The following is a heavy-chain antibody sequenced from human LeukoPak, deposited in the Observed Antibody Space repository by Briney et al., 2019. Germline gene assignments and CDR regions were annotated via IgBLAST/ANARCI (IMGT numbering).Heavy chain of an antibody. Sequence: PSETLSLTCAVYGGSFSGYYWSWIRQPPGKGLEWIGEINHSGSTNYNPSLKSRVTISVDTSKNQFSLKLSSVTAADTAMYYCARHAPDYGGNSDELDYWGQGTLVTVSS. CDR2: INHSGST. D-gene: IGHD4-23*01. CDR3: ARHAPDYGGNSDELDY. CDR1: GGSFSGYY. V-gene: IGHV4-34*01. J-gene: IGHJ4*02.